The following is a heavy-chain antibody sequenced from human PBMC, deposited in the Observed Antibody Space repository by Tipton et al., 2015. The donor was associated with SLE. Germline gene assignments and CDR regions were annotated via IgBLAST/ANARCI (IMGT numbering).Heavy chain of an antibody. J-gene: IGHJ4*02. CDR3: ARGKGHDWHIDF. CDR2: IYTSGAT. Sequence: TLSLTCNVSGVSIGSSYWSWVRQPAGKGLEWIGRIYTSGATDDNPSLQSRVTISKDMSNNHISLKLTSVTAADTAMYYCARGKGHDWHIDFWGQGTLVTVSS. D-gene: IGHD1/OR15-1a*01. CDR1: GVSIGSSY. V-gene: IGHV4-4*07.